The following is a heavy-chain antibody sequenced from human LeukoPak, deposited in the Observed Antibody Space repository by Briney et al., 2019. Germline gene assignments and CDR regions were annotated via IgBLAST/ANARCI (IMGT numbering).Heavy chain of an antibody. CDR2: IYYSGST. Sequence: PSETLSLTCTVSAGSISGHSWNWIRQPPGKGLEWIGDIYYSGSTRYNPSLESRVTISLDTSKNQFSLSLTSVTAEDTAVYYCAKDLRTSWSGPFDYWGQGTLVTVSS. J-gene: IGHJ4*02. CDR1: AGSISGHS. CDR3: AKDLRTSWSGPFDY. D-gene: IGHD1-14*01. V-gene: IGHV4-59*11.